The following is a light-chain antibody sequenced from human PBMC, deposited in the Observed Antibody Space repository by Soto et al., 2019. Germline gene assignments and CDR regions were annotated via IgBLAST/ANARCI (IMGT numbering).Light chain of an antibody. V-gene: IGKV4-1*01. CDR2: WGS. J-gene: IGKJ4*01. CDR3: QQFFRLPLT. Sequence: EIVMTQSPDSLSLSLGERATFSCKSSQSVLDTSNNANYLAWYQQKPGQSPKLLIYWGSTRQSGVPDRFSGTGSGTDFTLTIASLQAEDVAVYCCQQFFRLPLTFGGGTKVDIK. CDR1: QSVLDTSNNANY.